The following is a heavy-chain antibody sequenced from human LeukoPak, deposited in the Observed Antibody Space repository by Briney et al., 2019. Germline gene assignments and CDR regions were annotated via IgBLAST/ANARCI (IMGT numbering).Heavy chain of an antibody. Sequence: SETLSLTCTVSGGSISSGSYYWSWIRQTAGKGLDWIGRIYTSGSTNYNPSLKSRVTISVDTSKNQFSLRLSSVTAADTAVYYCAQDAAYELPDAFDIWGKGTTVTVSS. J-gene: IGHJ3*02. CDR1: GGSISSGSYY. CDR3: AQDAAYELPDAFDI. CDR2: IYTSGST. V-gene: IGHV4-61*02. D-gene: IGHD2-21*01.